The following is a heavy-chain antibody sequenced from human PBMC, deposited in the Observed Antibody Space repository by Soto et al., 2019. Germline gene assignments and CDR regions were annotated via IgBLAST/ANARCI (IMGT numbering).Heavy chain of an antibody. Sequence: QVQLVQSGAEVKKPGASVKVSCKASGYTFTDYDINWVRQAPGQGLEWVGRMNPNSGRTDYAQKFQARVTMTMDTSISTAYLELSSLGYEDTAVYYCSTWGRSRWYTGFFWGQGTLVTVSS. CDR3: STWGRSRWYTGFF. J-gene: IGHJ4*02. V-gene: IGHV1-8*01. D-gene: IGHD6-13*01. CDR2: MNPNSGRT. CDR1: GYTFTDYD.